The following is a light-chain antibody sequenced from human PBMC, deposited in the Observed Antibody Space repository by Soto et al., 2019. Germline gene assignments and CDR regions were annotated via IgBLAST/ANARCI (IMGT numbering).Light chain of an antibody. CDR1: QRISGG. CDR3: QQYNNYWT. Sequence: DIQMTQSPSTLSAPVGDRVTITCRASQRISGGLAWYQQKPGKAPKVLIYDASSLESGVPSRFSGSGSGTEFTLTITSLQPDDFATYYCQQYNNYWTFGQGTRWIS. J-gene: IGKJ1*01. V-gene: IGKV1-5*01. CDR2: DAS.